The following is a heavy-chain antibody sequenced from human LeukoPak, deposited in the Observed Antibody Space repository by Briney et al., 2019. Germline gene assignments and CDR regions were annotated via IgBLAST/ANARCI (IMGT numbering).Heavy chain of an antibody. CDR1: GFNFRIYW. Sequence: TGGSLRLSCAASGFNFRIYWMQWVRQAPGKGLEWISRGSNDGHTTTYADSVKGRFTISRDNDANTLYLEMNRLRAEDTAVYYCARDADGPGSLIVHWGQGTLVTVSS. V-gene: IGHV3-74*03. CDR2: GSNDGHTT. CDR3: ARDADGPGSLIVH. D-gene: IGHD2-15*01. J-gene: IGHJ4*02.